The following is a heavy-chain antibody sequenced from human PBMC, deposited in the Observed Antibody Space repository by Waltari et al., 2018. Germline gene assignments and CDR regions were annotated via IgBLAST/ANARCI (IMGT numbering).Heavy chain of an antibody. D-gene: IGHD3-22*01. V-gene: IGHV4-38-2*02. CDR3: ARDGYYYDSSGHDAFDI. CDR1: GYSISSGSY. J-gene: IGHJ3*02. Sequence: QVQLQESGPGLVKPSETLSLTCAVSGYSISSGSYWGWIRQPPGKGLEWIGSIYHSGSTYYNPSLKSRVTISVDTSKNQFSLKLSSVTTADTAVYYCARDGYYYDSSGHDAFDIWGQGTMVTVSS. CDR2: IYHSGST.